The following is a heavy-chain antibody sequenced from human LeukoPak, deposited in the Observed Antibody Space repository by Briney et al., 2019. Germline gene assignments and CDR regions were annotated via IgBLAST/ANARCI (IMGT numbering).Heavy chain of an antibody. Sequence: GGSLRLSCAASGFTFSSYAMHWVRQAPGKGLEWVAVISYDGSNKYYADSVKGRFTISRDNSKNTLYLQMNSLKPEDTAVYYCAREAPHSSGMIDCYNYYGMDVWGPGTSVTVSS. CDR3: AREAPHSSGMIDCYNYYGMDV. CDR1: GFTFSSYA. CDR2: ISYDGSNK. J-gene: IGHJ6*02. V-gene: IGHV3-30*04. D-gene: IGHD3-22*01.